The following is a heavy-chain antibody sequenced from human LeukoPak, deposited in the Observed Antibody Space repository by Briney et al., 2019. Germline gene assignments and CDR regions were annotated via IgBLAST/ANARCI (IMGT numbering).Heavy chain of an antibody. CDR1: GYTFSSYA. CDR2: ISGSGANT. CDR3: ARGRSGYGHFHAFDI. Sequence: QPGGSLRLSWTVSGYTFSSYAMIWVRQAPGEGLEWVSAISGSGANTYYADSVKGRFAASRDDSKDTLYLQMRSLRAEDTAVYYCARGRSGYGHFHAFDIWGHGTWVTVSS. D-gene: IGHD3-22*01. J-gene: IGHJ3*02. V-gene: IGHV3-23*01.